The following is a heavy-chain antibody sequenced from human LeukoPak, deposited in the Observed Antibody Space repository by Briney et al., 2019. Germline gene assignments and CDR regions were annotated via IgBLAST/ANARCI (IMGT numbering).Heavy chain of an antibody. CDR2: IYTSGST. CDR3: ARSPGGGGYSDWCFDL. D-gene: IGHD3-22*01. CDR1: GGSISSYY. Sequence: SETLSLTCTVSGGSISSYYWSWIRQPAGKGLEWIGRIYTSGSTNYNPSLKSRVTMSVDTSKNQFSLKLSSVTAADTAVYYCARSPGGGGYSDWCFDLWGRGTLVTVSS. V-gene: IGHV4-4*07. J-gene: IGHJ2*01.